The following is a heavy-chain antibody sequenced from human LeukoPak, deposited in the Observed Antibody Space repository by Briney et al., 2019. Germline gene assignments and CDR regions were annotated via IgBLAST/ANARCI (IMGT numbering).Heavy chain of an antibody. CDR2: ISSSSYI. D-gene: IGHD2-21*02. CDR1: GFTFSSYS. V-gene: IGHV3-21*01. CDR3: ARDQVVTAILDAFDI. J-gene: IGHJ3*02. Sequence: GGSLRLSCAASGFTFSSYSMNWVRQAPGKGLEWASSISSSSYIYYADSVKGRFTISRDNAKNSLYLQMNSLRAEDTAVYYCARDQVVTAILDAFDIWGQGTMVTVSS.